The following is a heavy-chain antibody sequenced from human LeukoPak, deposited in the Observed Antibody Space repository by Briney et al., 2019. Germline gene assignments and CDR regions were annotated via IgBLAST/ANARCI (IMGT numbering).Heavy chain of an antibody. CDR1: GYTFTGYY. CDR2: INPNSGGT. D-gene: IGHD2-2*01. V-gene: IGHV1-2*02. J-gene: IGHJ5*02. CDR3: ARDQGAIVVVPAATNWFDP. Sequence: ASVKVSCKASGYTFTGYYMHWVRQAPGQGLGWMGWINPNSGGTNYAQKFQGRVTMTRDTSISTAYMELSRLRSDDTAVYYCARDQGAIVVVPAATNWFDPWGQGTLVTVSS.